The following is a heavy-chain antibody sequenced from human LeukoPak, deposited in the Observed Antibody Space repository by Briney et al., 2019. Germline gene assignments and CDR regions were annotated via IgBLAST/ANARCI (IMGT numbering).Heavy chain of an antibody. Sequence: GASVKVSCKASGYTFTSYGISWVRQAPGQGLEWMGWISAYNGNTNYAQKLQGRVTMTTDTSTSTAYMELRSLRSDDTAVYYCARGITMVRGVIKGGMDVWGQGTTVTVSS. CDR1: GYTFTSYG. J-gene: IGHJ6*02. D-gene: IGHD3-10*01. CDR2: ISAYNGNT. V-gene: IGHV1-18*01. CDR3: ARGITMVRGVIKGGMDV.